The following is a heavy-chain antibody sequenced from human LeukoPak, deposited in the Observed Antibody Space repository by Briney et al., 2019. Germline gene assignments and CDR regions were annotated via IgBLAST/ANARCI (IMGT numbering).Heavy chain of an antibody. D-gene: IGHD1-26*01. J-gene: IGHJ4*02. CDR2: IRYDESKK. Sequence: GGSLRLSCAASGFTFSYYGMHWVRPAPGKGLEWVAFIRYDESKKFYGDSVKGRFTISRDNSKNTLYLQMNRLRTEDTAVYYCTKSHLPNAYSGTYYCDYWGQGTLVTVSS. CDR3: TKSHLPNAYSGTYYCDY. CDR1: GFTFSYYG. V-gene: IGHV3-30*02.